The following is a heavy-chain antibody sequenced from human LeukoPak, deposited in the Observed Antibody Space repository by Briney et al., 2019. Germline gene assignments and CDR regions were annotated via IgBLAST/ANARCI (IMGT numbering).Heavy chain of an antibody. CDR1: GFTFSSYA. CDR2: ISGSGGST. D-gene: IGHD1-20*01. V-gene: IGHV3-23*01. Sequence: GGSLRLSCAASGFTFSSYAMSWVRQAPGKGLEWVSAISGSGGSTYYADSVKGRFTISRDNSKNTLYLQINNLRAEDTAVYYCARHGGAYNWNEGNYYYGMDVWGQGTTVTVSS. CDR3: ARHGGAYNWNEGNYYYGMDV. J-gene: IGHJ6*02.